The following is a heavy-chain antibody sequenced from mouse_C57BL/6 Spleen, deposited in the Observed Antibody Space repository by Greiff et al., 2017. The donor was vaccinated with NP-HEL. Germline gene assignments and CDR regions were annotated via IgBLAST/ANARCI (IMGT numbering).Heavy chain of an antibody. CDR3: ARGHYSIFDY. D-gene: IGHD2-5*01. J-gene: IGHJ2*01. CDR2: INPNNGGT. CDR1: GYTFTDYN. Sequence: EVQLVESGPELVKPGASVKMSCKASGYTFTDYNMHWVKQSHGKSLEWIGYINPNNGGTSYNQKFKGKATLTVNKSSSTAYMELRSLTSEDSAVYYCARGHYSIFDYWGQGTTLTVSS. V-gene: IGHV1-22*01.